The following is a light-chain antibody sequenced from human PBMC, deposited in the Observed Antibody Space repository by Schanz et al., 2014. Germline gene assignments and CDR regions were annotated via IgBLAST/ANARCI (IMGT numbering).Light chain of an antibody. J-gene: IGLJ3*02. V-gene: IGLV2-8*01. CDR2: EVS. CDR3: SSYAGSTTSWV. Sequence: QSALTQPPSASGSPGQSVTISCTGTSSDVGGYNFVSWYQQHPGKVPKLMIYEVSKRPSGVPDRFSGSKSGNTASLTVSGLQAEDEADYYCSSYAGSTTSWVFGGGTKLTVL. CDR1: SSDVGGYNF.